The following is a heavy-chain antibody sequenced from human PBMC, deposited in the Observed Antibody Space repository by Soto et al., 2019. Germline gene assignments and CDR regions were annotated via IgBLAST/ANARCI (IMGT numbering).Heavy chain of an antibody. CDR3: AGLSYCSSTSCYSIDY. V-gene: IGHV4-59*08. J-gene: IGHJ4*02. D-gene: IGHD2-2*02. CDR1: GDSISSYY. Sequence: SETLSLTCTASGDSISSYYWSWIRQPPEKELEWTRYIYYSGSTNYNPSLKSRVTISVDTSKNQFSLKLSSVTAADTALYFCAGLSYCSSTSCYSIDYWGQGTLVTVSS. CDR2: IYYSGST.